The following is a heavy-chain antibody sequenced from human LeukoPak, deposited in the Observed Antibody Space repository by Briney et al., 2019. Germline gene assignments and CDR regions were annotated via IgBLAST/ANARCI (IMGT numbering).Heavy chain of an antibody. D-gene: IGHD6-19*01. V-gene: IGHV1-46*01. CDR2: INPSGGST. CDR3: ARDVGSGWYEAGYNWFDP. J-gene: IGHJ5*02. Sequence: ASVKVSCKASGYTLTSYYMHWVRQAPGQGLEWMGIINPSGGSTSYAQKFQGRVTMTRDTSTSTVYMELSSLRSEDTAVYYCARDVGSGWYEAGYNWFDPWGQGTLVNVSS. CDR1: GYTLTSYY.